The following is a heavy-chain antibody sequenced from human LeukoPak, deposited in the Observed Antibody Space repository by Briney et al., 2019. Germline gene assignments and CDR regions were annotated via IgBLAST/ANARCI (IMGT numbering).Heavy chain of an antibody. CDR1: GYTFTGYY. J-gene: IGHJ4*02. CDR2: INPNSGVT. Sequence: ASVKVSCKASGYTFTGYYLHLVRQAPGQGLEWMGRINPNSGVTDYAQKFQGRITMTRDKSISTAYMELSRLRSDDSAMYYCARAAPGTYYFDYWGQGTLVTVSS. CDR3: ARAAPGTYYFDY. V-gene: IGHV1-2*06. D-gene: IGHD6-13*01.